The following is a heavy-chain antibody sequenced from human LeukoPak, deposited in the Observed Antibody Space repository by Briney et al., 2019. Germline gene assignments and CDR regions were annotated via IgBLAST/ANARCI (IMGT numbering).Heavy chain of an antibody. Sequence: GGSLRLSCAASGFIFSSYEMYGVRQAPGRGLEWISYISSSGSTFFYAESVKGRFTVSRDNAKNSLYLQMNSLRAEDTALYYWARESGITMLRGAYTPWGQGTLVTVSS. J-gene: IGHJ5*02. CDR2: ISSSGSTF. CDR1: GFIFSSYE. V-gene: IGHV3-48*03. CDR3: ARESGITMLRGAYTP. D-gene: IGHD3-10*01.